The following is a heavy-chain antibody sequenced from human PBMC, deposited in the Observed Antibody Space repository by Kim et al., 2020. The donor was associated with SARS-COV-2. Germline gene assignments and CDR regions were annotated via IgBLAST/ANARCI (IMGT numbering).Heavy chain of an antibody. CDR2: IKQDGSEK. Sequence: GGSLRLSCAASGFTFSSYWMSWVRQAPGKGLEWVANIKQDGSEKYYVDSVKGRFTISRDNAKNSLYLQMNSLRAEDTAVYYWARDIVVNWFDPWGQGTLVTVSS. D-gene: IGHD2-15*01. J-gene: IGHJ5*02. CDR3: ARDIVVNWFDP. V-gene: IGHV3-7*01. CDR1: GFTFSSYW.